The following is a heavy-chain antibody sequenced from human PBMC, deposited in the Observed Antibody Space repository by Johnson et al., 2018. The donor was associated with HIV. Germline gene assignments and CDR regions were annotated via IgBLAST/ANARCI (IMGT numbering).Heavy chain of an antibody. CDR1: GFTFSSYA. J-gene: IGHJ3*02. D-gene: IGHD6-6*01. Sequence: VQLVESGGGVVQPGGSLILSCAASGFTFSSYAMHWVRQAPGKGLKWVANIKQNGSEKYYVDSVKGRFTISRDNPKKSLYLQMNSLRVEDTAVYYCARDFRRHALDMWGQGTMVTVSS. CDR2: IKQNGSEK. V-gene: IGHV3-7*03. CDR3: ARDFRRHALDM.